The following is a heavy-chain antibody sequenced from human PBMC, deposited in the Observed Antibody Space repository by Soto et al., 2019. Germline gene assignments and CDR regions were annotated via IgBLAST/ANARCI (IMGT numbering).Heavy chain of an antibody. CDR1: GFTFSRYA. CDR2: ISGSGGST. Sequence: MXLSCASSGFTFSRYAMSWVLQAPVKGLEWVSAISGSGGSTYYADSVKGRFTISRDNSKNTLYLQMNSLRAEDTAVYYCAKALRNWNPPSWFDPWGQGTLVTVSS. CDR3: AKALRNWNPPSWFDP. V-gene: IGHV3-23*01. J-gene: IGHJ5*02. D-gene: IGHD1-1*01.